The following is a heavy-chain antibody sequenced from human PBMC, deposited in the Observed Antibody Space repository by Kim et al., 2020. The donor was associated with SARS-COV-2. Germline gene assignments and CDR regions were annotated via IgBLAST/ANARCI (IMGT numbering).Heavy chain of an antibody. Sequence: GGSLRLSCAASGFTFSSYAMHWVRQAPGKGLEWVAVISYDGSNKYYADSVKGRFTISRDNSKNTLYLQMNSLRAEDTAVYYCARGGGYCSSTSCLYYFD. CDR3: ARGGGYCSSTSCLYYFD. D-gene: IGHD2-2*01. CDR2: ISYDGSNK. CDR1: GFTFSSYA. V-gene: IGHV3-30-3*01. J-gene: IGHJ4*01.